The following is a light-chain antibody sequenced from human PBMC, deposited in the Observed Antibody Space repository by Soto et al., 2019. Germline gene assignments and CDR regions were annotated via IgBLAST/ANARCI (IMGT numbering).Light chain of an antibody. J-gene: IGKJ1*01. CDR3: QQYNSYSWT. V-gene: IGKV1-5*01. Sequence: DIQMTQSPSTLSASVGDRVTITCRASQTSTRWMAWYQQKPGKAPKLLIYDASTLESGVPSRFSGSRSGTEFTLTISSLQPDDFATYYCQQYNSYSWTFGQGTKV. CDR1: QTSTRW. CDR2: DAS.